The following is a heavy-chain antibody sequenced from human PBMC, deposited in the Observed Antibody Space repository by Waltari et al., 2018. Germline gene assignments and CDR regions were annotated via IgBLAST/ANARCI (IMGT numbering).Heavy chain of an antibody. CDR1: GYSISSGY. Sequence: QVQLQESGPGLVKPSETLSLTCAVSGYSISSGYYWGWIRQPPGKGLEWMGGIIPIFGTANYAQKFQGRVTITADESTSTAYMELSSLRSEDTAVYYCAKRFPAAGTSFGWFDPWGQGTLVTVSS. CDR2: IIPIFGTA. J-gene: IGHJ5*02. CDR3: AKRFPAAGTSFGWFDP. V-gene: IGHV1-69*01. D-gene: IGHD6-13*01.